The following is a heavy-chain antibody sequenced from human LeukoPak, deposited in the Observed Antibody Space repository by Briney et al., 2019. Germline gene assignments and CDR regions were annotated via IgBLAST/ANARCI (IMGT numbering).Heavy chain of an antibody. CDR1: GDSFSSHY. V-gene: IGHV4-59*11. CDR2: ISHVGRT. D-gene: IGHD4-17*01. J-gene: IGHJ3*02. Sequence: SETLSLTCAVSGDSFSSHYWTWIRQSPGTGLEWIGYISHVGRTNYNPSLKSRVTISIDTSKNQFSLKLRSVTAADTAVYYCARDLVTVTKGFDIWGQGTMVSVSS. CDR3: ARDLVTVTKGFDI.